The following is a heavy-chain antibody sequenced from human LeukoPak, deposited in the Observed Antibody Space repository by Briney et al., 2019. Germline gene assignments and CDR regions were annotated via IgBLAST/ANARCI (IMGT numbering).Heavy chain of an antibody. CDR3: AREAEAKYSNYVDY. CDR2: IYYSGST. CDR1: GGSISSYY. V-gene: IGHV4-59*01. J-gene: IGHJ4*02. Sequence: PSETLSLTCTVSGGSISSYYWSWIRQPPGKGLEWIGYIYYSGSTNYNPSLKSRVTISVDTSKNQFSLKPSSVTAADTAVYYCAREAEAKYSNYVDYWGQGTLVTVSS. D-gene: IGHD4-11*01.